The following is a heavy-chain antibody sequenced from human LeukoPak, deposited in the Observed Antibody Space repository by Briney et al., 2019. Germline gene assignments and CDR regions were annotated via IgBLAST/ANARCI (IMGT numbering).Heavy chain of an antibody. V-gene: IGHV3-9*03. CDR2: ISWNSGRI. CDR1: GFTFDDYG. D-gene: IGHD4-17*01. J-gene: IGHJ3*02. CDR3: ARYYGDYDAFDI. Sequence: SLRLSCAASGFTFDDYGMSWVRQAPGKGLEWVSGISWNSGRIGYADSVKGRFTISRDNAKNSLYLQMNSLRAEDMALYYCARYYGDYDAFDIWGQGTMVTVSS.